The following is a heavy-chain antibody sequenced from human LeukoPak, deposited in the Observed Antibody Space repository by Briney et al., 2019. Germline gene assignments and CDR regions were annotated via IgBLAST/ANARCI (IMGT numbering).Heavy chain of an antibody. V-gene: IGHV2-5*01. Sequence: SGPTLVNPTQTLTLTCTFSGFSLSTSGVGVGWIRQPPGKALGWLALIYWNDDKRYSPSLKSRLTITKDTSKNQVVLTMTNMDPVDTATYYCAHTADTVLSQWSTNNWFDPWGQGTLVTVSS. D-gene: IGHD5/OR15-5a*01. CDR1: GFSLSTSGVG. CDR2: IYWNDDK. CDR3: AHTADTVLSQWSTNNWFDP. J-gene: IGHJ5*02.